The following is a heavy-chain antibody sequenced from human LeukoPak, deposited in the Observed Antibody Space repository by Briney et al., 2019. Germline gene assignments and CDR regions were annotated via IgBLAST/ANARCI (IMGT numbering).Heavy chain of an antibody. CDR3: ARRRVYYDSSGYYYCFDY. CDR1: GYTFTGYY. D-gene: IGHD3-22*01. Sequence: ASVKVSCKASGYTFTGYYMHWVRQAPGQGLEWMGWINPNSGGTNYAQKFQGRVTMTRDTSISTAYMELSRLRSHDKAVYYCARRRVYYDSSGYYYCFDYWGQGTLVTVSS. V-gene: IGHV1-2*02. J-gene: IGHJ4*02. CDR2: INPNSGGT.